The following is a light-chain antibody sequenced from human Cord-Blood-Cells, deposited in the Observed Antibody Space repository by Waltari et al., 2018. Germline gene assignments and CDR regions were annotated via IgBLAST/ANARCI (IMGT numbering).Light chain of an antibody. Sequence: DIQMTQPPSSLSASVGDRVTITCRASQSISSYLNWYQQKPGKAPKLLIYAASSLQSGVPSRFCGSGSGTDFTLTISSLQPEDFATYYCQQSYSTPLTFGGGTKVEIK. V-gene: IGKV1-39*01. CDR3: QQSYSTPLT. CDR2: AAS. J-gene: IGKJ4*01. CDR1: QSISSY.